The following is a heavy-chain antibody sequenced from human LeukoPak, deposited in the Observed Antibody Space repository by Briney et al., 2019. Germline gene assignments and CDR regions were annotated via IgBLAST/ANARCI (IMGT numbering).Heavy chain of an antibody. CDR2: INHSGNT. J-gene: IGHJ4*02. CDR3: AKDDYGGRDY. D-gene: IGHD4-23*01. Sequence: PSETLSLTCTVYGGSFSDFHWSWIRLPPGKGLEWIGEINHSGNTNYNPSLKSRVTISIDTSKNQFSLKLSSVTAADTAVYYCAKDDYGGRDYWGQGTLVTVSS. V-gene: IGHV4-34*01. CDR1: GGSFSDFH.